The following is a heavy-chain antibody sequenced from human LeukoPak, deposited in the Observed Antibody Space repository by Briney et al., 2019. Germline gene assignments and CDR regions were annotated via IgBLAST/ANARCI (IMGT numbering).Heavy chain of an antibody. CDR2: INPNSGGK. CDR3: ARGTTGELLNDY. D-gene: IGHD1-26*01. CDR1: RYTFTGYY. Sequence: ASVKVSCKASRYTFTGYYMHWVRQAPGQGLEWMGWINPNSGGKKYAQKFQGRVTMTRDTSISTAYMELSRLRSDDTAVYYCARGTTGELLNDYWGQGTLVTVSS. V-gene: IGHV1-2*02. J-gene: IGHJ4*02.